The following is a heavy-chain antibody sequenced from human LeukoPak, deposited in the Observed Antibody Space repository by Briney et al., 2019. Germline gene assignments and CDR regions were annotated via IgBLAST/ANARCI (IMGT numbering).Heavy chain of an antibody. D-gene: IGHD6-13*01. J-gene: IGHJ4*02. CDR3: ARGLAAYSSPKNLDY. Sequence: PSETLSLTCTVPGGSICSGGYYSSWVRQHPGKGLEWHGYIYYSGSTYYNTSLKSRLIISLDASKSQYSLKLSSVTAADTAVYYCARGLAAYSSPKNLDYWGQGTLVTVSS. V-gene: IGHV4-31*03. CDR1: GGSICSGGYY. CDR2: IYYSGST.